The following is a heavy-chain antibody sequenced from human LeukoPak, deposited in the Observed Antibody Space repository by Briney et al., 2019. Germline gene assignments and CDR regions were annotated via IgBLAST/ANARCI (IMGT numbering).Heavy chain of an antibody. CDR3: ARVESPDRPEDY. CDR2: INWNGGST. CDR1: GFTFDDYG. Sequence: GGSLRLSCAASGFTFDDYGMSWVRQAPGKGLEWVSGINWNGGSTGYADSVKGRFTISRDNAKNPLYLQMNSLRAEDTALYHCARVESPDRPEDYWGQGTLVTVSS. D-gene: IGHD1-14*01. V-gene: IGHV3-20*01. J-gene: IGHJ4*02.